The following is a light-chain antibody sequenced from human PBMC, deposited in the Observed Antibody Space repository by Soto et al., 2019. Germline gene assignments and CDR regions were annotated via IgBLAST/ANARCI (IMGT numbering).Light chain of an antibody. Sequence: QSALTQPASVSGSPGQSITISCTGTSSDVGSYNLVSWYQHHPGKAPKLMIYEGNKRPSGVSSRFSGSKSGNTASLTISGLQAEDEANYYCCSYTSISTYVFGTGTQLTVL. V-gene: IGLV2-23*01. CDR3: CSYTSISTYV. CDR2: EGN. CDR1: SSDVGSYNL. J-gene: IGLJ7*01.